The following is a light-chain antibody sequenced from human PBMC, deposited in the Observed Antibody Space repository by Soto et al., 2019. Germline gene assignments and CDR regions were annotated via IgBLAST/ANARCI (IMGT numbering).Light chain of an antibody. CDR3: QQASSFPLT. Sequence: DIQMTQAPSFVSAFVGDRVTITCRASQVISSWLAWYQQKPGKAPKLLIYAASSLQSGVPSRFSGSESGTDFTLTISSLQPEDSVTYYCQQASSFPLTFGGGTKVEIK. J-gene: IGKJ4*01. V-gene: IGKV1-12*01. CDR1: QVISSW. CDR2: AAS.